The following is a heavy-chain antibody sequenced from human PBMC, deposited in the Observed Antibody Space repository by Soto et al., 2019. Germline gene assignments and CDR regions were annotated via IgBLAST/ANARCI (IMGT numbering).Heavy chain of an antibody. CDR3: AKDLIYGYNSGRPFDY. Sequence: EVQLLESGGGLVQPGGSLRFSCAASGFTFSTYPMSWVHQAPGKGLEWVSAIGGRGDSTYYADSVKGRFTISRDNSRDTLYLQMNSLRAEDTAVYYCAKDLIYGYNSGRPFDYWGQGTLVTVSS. D-gene: IGHD6-19*01. J-gene: IGHJ4*02. CDR2: IGGRGDST. CDR1: GFTFSTYP. V-gene: IGHV3-23*01.